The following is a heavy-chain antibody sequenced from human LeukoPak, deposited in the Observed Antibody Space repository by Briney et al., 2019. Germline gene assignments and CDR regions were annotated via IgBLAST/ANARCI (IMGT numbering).Heavy chain of an antibody. CDR3: AKELAAGGPQDY. D-gene: IGHD6-13*01. CDR1: GFTFSSFG. CDR2: LSYDGSKK. V-gene: IGHV3-30*18. Sequence: GGSLRLSCAASGFTFSSFGMHWVRQAPGKGLEWVTVLSYDGSKKFYADSVKGRFTISRDNSKNTLYLQMNSLRAEDTAVYYCAKELAAGGPQDYWGQGTLVTVSS. J-gene: IGHJ4*02.